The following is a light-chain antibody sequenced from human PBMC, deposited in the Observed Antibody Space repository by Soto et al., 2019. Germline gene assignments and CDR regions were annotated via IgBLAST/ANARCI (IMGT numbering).Light chain of an antibody. Sequence: EIVLTQSPATLSLSPGERATLSCRASQSVSSYLAWYQQKPGQAPRLLIYDASNRATCIPARFSGSGSGTDFTLTIISLEPEDFAVYYCQQRSNWPQWTFGQGTKVEIK. CDR2: DAS. J-gene: IGKJ1*01. CDR3: QQRSNWPQWT. CDR1: QSVSSY. V-gene: IGKV3-11*01.